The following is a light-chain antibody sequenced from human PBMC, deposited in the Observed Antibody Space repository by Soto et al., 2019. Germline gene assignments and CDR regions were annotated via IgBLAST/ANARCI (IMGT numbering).Light chain of an antibody. CDR1: QSISTW. J-gene: IGKJ2*01. CDR3: QQYDPYSYT. V-gene: IGKV1-5*01. Sequence: DIQMTQSPSILSASVGDRVTFTCRASQSISTWLAWYQLKPGKAPKLLIYGASSSGSGVPSRFSGSGSGTEFTLTIYSLQPEDFATYYCQQYDPYSYTFGQGTKLEIK. CDR2: GAS.